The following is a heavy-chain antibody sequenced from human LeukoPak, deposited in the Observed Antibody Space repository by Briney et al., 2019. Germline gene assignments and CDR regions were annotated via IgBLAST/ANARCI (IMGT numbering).Heavy chain of an antibody. D-gene: IGHD6-25*01. Sequence: GESLKISCKGSGYSFTSYWIGWVRQMRGKGLEWMGIIYPGDSDTRYSPSFQGQVTISADKSISTAYLQWSSLKASDTAMYYCARYSSVYYYGMDVWGQGTTVTVSS. J-gene: IGHJ6*02. CDR2: IYPGDSDT. V-gene: IGHV5-51*01. CDR1: GYSFTSYW. CDR3: ARYSSVYYYGMDV.